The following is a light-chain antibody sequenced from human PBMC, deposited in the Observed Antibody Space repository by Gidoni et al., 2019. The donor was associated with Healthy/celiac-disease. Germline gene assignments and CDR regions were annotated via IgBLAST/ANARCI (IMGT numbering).Light chain of an antibody. CDR3: QQYNSYSRT. Sequence: DIQMTQSPSTMSASVGDRFTINCRASQSISSWLDWYQQKPGKAPNLLIYKASSLESGVPSRFSGSGSGTEFTLTISSLQPDDFATYYCQQYNSYSRTFXQXTKVEIK. CDR1: QSISSW. V-gene: IGKV1-5*03. CDR2: KAS. J-gene: IGKJ1*01.